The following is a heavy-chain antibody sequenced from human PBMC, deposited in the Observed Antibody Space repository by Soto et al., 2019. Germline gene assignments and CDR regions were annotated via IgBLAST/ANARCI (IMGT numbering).Heavy chain of an antibody. V-gene: IGHV3-30*18. J-gene: IGHJ6*02. CDR2: ISYDGSNK. CDR3: AKDKPAVASPYYYYGMDV. Sequence: QVQLVESGGGVVQPGRSLRLSCAASGFTFSSYGMHWVRQAPGKGLEWVAVISYDGSNKYYADSVKGRFTISRDNSNNPLYLQMNSLRAEDTAVYYCAKDKPAVASPYYYYGMDVWGQGTTVTVSS. CDR1: GFTFSSYG. D-gene: IGHD6-19*01.